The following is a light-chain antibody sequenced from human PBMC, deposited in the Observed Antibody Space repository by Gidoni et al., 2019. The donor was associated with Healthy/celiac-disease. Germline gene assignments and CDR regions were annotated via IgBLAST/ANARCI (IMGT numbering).Light chain of an antibody. Sequence: DIVMTQSPLSLPVTPGEPASISCRSSQSLLHSNGYNYLDWYLQKPGQSPQLLIYLGSNRDSGVPDRFSGSGSGTDFTLKISRVEAEEVGVYYCMQALQTPLTFXQXTKVEIK. CDR2: LGS. CDR3: MQALQTPLT. J-gene: IGKJ1*01. CDR1: QSLLHSNGYNY. V-gene: IGKV2-28*01.